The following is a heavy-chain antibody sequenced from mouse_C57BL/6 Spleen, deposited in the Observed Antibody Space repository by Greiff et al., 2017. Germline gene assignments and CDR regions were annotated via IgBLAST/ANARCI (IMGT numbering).Heavy chain of an antibody. J-gene: IGHJ2*01. Sequence: VQLQQSGAELVRPGTSVKMSCKASGYTFTNYWIGWAKQRPGHGLEWIGDIYPGGGDTNYNEKLTGKATLTAAKSSSTAYMQFSILTSEDSAIYYGAISLGMYYYGSSYGYFDYWGQGTTLTVSS. D-gene: IGHD1-1*01. CDR3: AISLGMYYYGSSYGYFDY. CDR1: GYTFTNYW. CDR2: IYPGGGDT. V-gene: IGHV1-63*01.